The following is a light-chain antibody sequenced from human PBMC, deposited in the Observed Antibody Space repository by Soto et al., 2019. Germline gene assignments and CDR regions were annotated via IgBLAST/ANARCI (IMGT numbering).Light chain of an antibody. CDR2: GAS. J-gene: IGKJ4*01. CDR3: QQYNNWALT. CDR1: QSVSTN. Sequence: EIVMTQSPATLSVSPGERATLSCRASQSVSTNLAWYQQKPGQAPRLLIYGASTRATGIPATFSGSGSGTEFTLTISSLQSEDFAVYYCQQYNNWALTFGGGTRVEIK. V-gene: IGKV3-15*01.